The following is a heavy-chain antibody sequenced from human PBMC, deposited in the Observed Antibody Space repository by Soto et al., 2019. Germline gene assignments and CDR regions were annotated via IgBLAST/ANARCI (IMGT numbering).Heavy chain of an antibody. J-gene: IGHJ4*02. D-gene: IGHD3-10*01. CDR3: ARSKGVWFGELLGYYFDY. Sequence: ASVKVSCKASGGTFSSYAISWVRQAPGQGLEWMGGIIPIFGTANYAQKFQGRVTITADESTSTAYMELSSLRSEDTAVYYCARSKGVWFGELLGYYFDYWGQGTLVTVSS. CDR1: GGTFSSYA. CDR2: IIPIFGTA. V-gene: IGHV1-69*13.